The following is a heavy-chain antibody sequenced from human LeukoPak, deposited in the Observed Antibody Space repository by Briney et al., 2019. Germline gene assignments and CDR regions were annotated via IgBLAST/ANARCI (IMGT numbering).Heavy chain of an antibody. CDR1: GGSISSGGYS. Sequence: SETLSLTCAVSGGSISSGGYSWSWIRQPPGKGLEWIGYIYHSGSTYYNPSLKSRVTISVDRSKNQFSLKLSSVTAADTAVYYCARAFGYQVAFVYWGQGTLVTVSS. V-gene: IGHV4-30-2*01. D-gene: IGHD5-18*01. CDR3: ARAFGYQVAFVY. J-gene: IGHJ4*02. CDR2: IYHSGST.